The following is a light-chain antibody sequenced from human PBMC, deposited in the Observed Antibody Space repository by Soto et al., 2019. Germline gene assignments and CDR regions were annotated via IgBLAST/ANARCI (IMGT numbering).Light chain of an antibody. CDR1: SSDVGSYNL. CDR3: CSYAGSSTYV. CDR2: EGS. Sequence: QAVVTQPASVSGSPGQSITISCTGTSSDVGSYNLVSWYQQHPGTAPKLMIYEGSKRPSGVSNRFSGSKSGNTASLTISGLQAEDEAEYYCCSYAGSSTYVLGTGTKLTVL. V-gene: IGLV2-23*01. J-gene: IGLJ1*01.